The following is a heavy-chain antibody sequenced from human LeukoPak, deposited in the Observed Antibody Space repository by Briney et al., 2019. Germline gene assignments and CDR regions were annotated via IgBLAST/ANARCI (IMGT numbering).Heavy chain of an antibody. Sequence: GGSLRLSCAASGFTFSSYAMSWVRQAPGKGLEWVSAISGSGGSTYYADSVKGRFTISRDNSKNTLYLQMNSLRAEDTAVYYCARPLSLYGDHDDAFDIWGQGTTVTVSS. CDR2: ISGSGGST. V-gene: IGHV3-23*01. CDR3: ARPLSLYGDHDDAFDI. J-gene: IGHJ3*02. D-gene: IGHD4-17*01. CDR1: GFTFSSYA.